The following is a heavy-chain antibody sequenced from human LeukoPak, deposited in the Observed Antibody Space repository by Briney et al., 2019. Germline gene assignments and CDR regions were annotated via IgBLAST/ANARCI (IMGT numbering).Heavy chain of an antibody. CDR1: GYTVTSYY. V-gene: IGHV1-46*01. Sequence: ASVKVSCKASGYTVTSYYMHWVRQAPGQGLEWKGIINPSGGSTSYAQKFQGRVTMTRDMSTSTVYMELSSLRSEDTAVYYCARAFIALDYYYYMDVWGKGTTVTVSS. CDR2: INPSGGST. CDR3: ARAFIALDYYYYMDV. D-gene: IGHD6-19*01. J-gene: IGHJ6*03.